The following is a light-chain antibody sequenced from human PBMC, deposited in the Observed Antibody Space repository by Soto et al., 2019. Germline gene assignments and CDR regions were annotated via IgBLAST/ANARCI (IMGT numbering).Light chain of an antibody. CDR1: QDISNH. J-gene: IGKJ4*01. V-gene: IGKV1-33*01. CDR3: QLYDNLLLT. Sequence: DIQMTQSPSSLSASVGDRVTITCQASQDISNHLNWYQQKPGKAPKLLIYVASNLDTGVPSRFSGSGYGTEFNLNIRSLQPDDVATYYFQLYDNLLLTSAGGTNVDMK. CDR2: VAS.